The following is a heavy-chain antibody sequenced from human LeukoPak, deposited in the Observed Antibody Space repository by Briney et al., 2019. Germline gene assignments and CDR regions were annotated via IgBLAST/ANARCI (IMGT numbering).Heavy chain of an antibody. J-gene: IGHJ5*02. Sequence: SETLSLTCAVYGGSFSGYYWSWIRQPPGKGLEWIGEINHSGSTNYNPPLKSRVTISVDTSKNQFSLKLSSVAAADTAVYYCARGPRFNWFDPWGQGTLVTVSS. CDR2: INHSGST. CDR3: ARGPRFNWFDP. V-gene: IGHV4-34*01. CDR1: GGSFSGYY. D-gene: IGHD3-16*01.